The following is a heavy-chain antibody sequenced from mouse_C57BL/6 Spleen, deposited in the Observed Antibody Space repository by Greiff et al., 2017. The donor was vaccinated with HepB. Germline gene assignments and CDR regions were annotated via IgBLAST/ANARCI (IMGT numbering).Heavy chain of an antibody. CDR2: IDPSDSYT. V-gene: IGHV1-69*01. J-gene: IGHJ3*01. Sequence: QVQLQQPGAELVMPGASVKLSCKASGYTFTSYWMHWVKQRPGPGLEWIGEIDPSDSYTNYNQKFKGKSTLTVDKSSSTAYMQLSSLTSEDSAVYYCARGGSSGPFAYWGQGTLVTVSA. CDR3: ARGGSSGPFAY. CDR1: GYTFTSYW. D-gene: IGHD3-2*02.